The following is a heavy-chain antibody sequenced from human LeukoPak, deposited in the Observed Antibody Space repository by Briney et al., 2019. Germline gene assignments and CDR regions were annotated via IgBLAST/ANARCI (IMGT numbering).Heavy chain of an antibody. CDR2: IYWNDDK. D-gene: IGHD3-10*01. J-gene: IGHJ6*03. V-gene: IGHV2-5*01. CDR3: AHRLVRRVRGVQPYYMDV. CDR1: GFSLSTSGAG. Sequence: SGPTLVKPTQTLTLTCTFSGFSLSTSGAGVGWIRQPPGKALEWLALIYWNDDKRYSPSLKSRLTITKDTSKNQVVLTMTNMDPVDTATYYCAHRLVRRVRGVQPYYMDVWGKGTTVTISS.